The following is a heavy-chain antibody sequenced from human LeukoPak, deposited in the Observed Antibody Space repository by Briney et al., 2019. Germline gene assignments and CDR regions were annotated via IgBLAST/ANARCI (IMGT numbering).Heavy chain of an antibody. CDR2: INPNSGGT. D-gene: IGHD2-15*01. CDR1: GYTFTGYY. V-gene: IGHV1-2*02. J-gene: IGHJ6*02. Sequence: ASVKVSCKASGYTFTGYYMHWVRQAPGQGLEWMGWINPNSGGTNYAQKFQGRVTMTRDTSISTAYMEPSRLRSDDTAVYYCARDGCSGGSCYWSSHYYYGMDVWGQGTTVTVSS. CDR3: ARDGCSGGSCYWSSHYYYGMDV.